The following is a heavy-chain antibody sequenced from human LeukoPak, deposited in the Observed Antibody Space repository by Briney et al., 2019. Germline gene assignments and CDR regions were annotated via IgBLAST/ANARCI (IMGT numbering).Heavy chain of an antibody. Sequence: PSETLSLTCTVSGGSISSSSYYWDWIRQPPGKGPEWIGSIYSSGSTYYNPSLKSRVTISVDTSKNQFSLKLRSVTAADTAVYYCASRDGYTHTRDYWGQGTLVTVSS. CDR1: GGSISSSSYY. CDR2: IYSSGST. J-gene: IGHJ4*02. V-gene: IGHV4-39*07. D-gene: IGHD5-24*01. CDR3: ASRDGYTHTRDY.